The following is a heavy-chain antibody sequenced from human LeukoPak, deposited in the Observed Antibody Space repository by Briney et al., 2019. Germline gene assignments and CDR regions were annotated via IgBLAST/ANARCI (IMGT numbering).Heavy chain of an antibody. J-gene: IGHJ3*01. CDR3: AKDNYYDSSGYLNH. CDR2: IRSDGSDT. D-gene: IGHD3-22*01. CDR1: GFTFSDTW. Sequence: GGSLRLSCAASGFTFSDTWMHWVCQAPGEGLVWVSRIRSDGSDTRYAESVKGRFTISRDNAKNSLYLQMNSLRAEDTALYYCAKDNYYDSSGYLNHWGQGTMVTVSS. V-gene: IGHV3-74*01.